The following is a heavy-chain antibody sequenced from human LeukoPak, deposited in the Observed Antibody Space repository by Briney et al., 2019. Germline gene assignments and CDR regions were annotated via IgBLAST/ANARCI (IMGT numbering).Heavy chain of an antibody. CDR1: GGSISSSSYY. D-gene: IGHD3-10*01. V-gene: IGHV4-39*01. CDR3: ARIFSYGVYVDY. Sequence: SETLSLTCTVSGGSISSSSYYWGWIRQPPGKGLEWIGSIYYSGSTYYNPSLKSRVTISVDTSKNQFSLKLSSVTAADTAVYYCARIFSYGVYVDYWGQGTLVTVSS. J-gene: IGHJ4*02. CDR2: IYYSGST.